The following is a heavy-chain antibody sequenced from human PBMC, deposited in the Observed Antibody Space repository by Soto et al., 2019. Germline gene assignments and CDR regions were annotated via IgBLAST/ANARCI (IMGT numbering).Heavy chain of an antibody. J-gene: IGHJ6*02. D-gene: IGHD3-3*01. CDR3: ARAPYDFWSGYYRKMEHYYYGMDV. CDR1: GGSVSSGSYY. CDR2: IYYSGST. Sequence: PSETLSLTCTVSGGSVSSGSYYWSWIRQPPGKGLEWIGYIYYSGSTNYNPSLKSRVTISVDTSKNQFSLKLSSVTAADTAVYYCARAPYDFWSGYYRKMEHYYYGMDVWGQGTTVTVSS. V-gene: IGHV4-61*01.